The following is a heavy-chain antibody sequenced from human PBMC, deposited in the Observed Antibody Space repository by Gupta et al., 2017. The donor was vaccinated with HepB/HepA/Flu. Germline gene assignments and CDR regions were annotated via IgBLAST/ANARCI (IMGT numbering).Heavy chain of an antibody. D-gene: IGHD2-2*01. V-gene: IGHV4-39*01. J-gene: IGHJ6*03. CDR2: IYYSGST. CDR3: ARRYCSSTSCYGPEYYYYYMDV. CDR1: GGSISSSSYY. Sequence: QLQLQESGPGLVKPSETLSLTCTVSGGSISSSSYYWGWLRQPPGKGLEWIGSIYYSGSTYYNPSLKSRVTISVDTSKNQFSLKLSSVTAADTAVYYCARRYCSSTSCYGPEYYYYYMDVWGKGTTVTVSS.